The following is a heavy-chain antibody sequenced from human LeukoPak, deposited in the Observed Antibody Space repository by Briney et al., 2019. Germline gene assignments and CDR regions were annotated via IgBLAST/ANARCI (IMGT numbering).Heavy chain of an antibody. CDR2: IYSGGST. CDR3: ANSEYSGSYYDY. J-gene: IGHJ4*02. V-gene: IGHV3-53*01. D-gene: IGHD1-26*01. CDR1: GFTVSSNY. Sequence: GGSLRHSCAASGFTVSSNYMSWVRQAPGKGLEWVSVIYSGGSTYYADSVKGRFTISRDNSKNTLYLQMNSLRAEDTAVYYCANSEYSGSYYDYWGQGTLVTVSS.